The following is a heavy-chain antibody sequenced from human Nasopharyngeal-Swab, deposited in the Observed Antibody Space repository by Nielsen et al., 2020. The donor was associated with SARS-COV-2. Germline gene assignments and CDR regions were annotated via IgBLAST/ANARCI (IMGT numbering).Heavy chain of an antibody. Sequence: GGSLRLSCAASGFTFSSYWMSWVRQAPGKGLEWVANIKQDGSEKYYVDSVKGRFTISRDNAKNSLYLQMNSLRGEDTAVYYCTRVDVHDAFDMWGQGTMVTVSS. J-gene: IGHJ3*02. CDR2: IKQDGSEK. D-gene: IGHD3-16*01. CDR1: GFTFSSYW. CDR3: TRVDVHDAFDM. V-gene: IGHV3-7*01.